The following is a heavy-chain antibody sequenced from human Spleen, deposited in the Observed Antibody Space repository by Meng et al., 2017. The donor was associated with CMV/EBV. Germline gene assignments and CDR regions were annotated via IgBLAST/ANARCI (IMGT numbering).Heavy chain of an antibody. CDR3: ARIPITGATYFDP. J-gene: IGHJ5*02. CDR2: INPNNGDT. D-gene: IGHD1-7*01. V-gene: IGHV1-2*02. CDR1: GYRLSAYY. Sequence: KTSGYRLSAYYIHWVRQAPGQGLEWMGWINPNNGDTTYAQKFQGSVTMTRDTSITTAYMEVRRLKSDDTAIYYCARIPITGATYFDPWGQGTLVTVSS.